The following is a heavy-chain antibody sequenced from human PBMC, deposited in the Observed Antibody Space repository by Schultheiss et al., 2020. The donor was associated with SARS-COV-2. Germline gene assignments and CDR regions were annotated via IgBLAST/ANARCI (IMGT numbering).Heavy chain of an antibody. Sequence: GSLRLSCAASGFTFSSYGMHWVRQAPGKGLEWVADIWYDGSNKYYADSVKGRFTISRDNSKNTLYLQMNSLRAEDTAVYYCARDYNDGTYYFDYWGQGTLVTVSS. CDR3: ARDYNDGTYYFDY. V-gene: IGHV3-33*01. J-gene: IGHJ4*02. CDR1: GFTFSSYG. D-gene: IGHD3-16*01. CDR2: IWYDGSNK.